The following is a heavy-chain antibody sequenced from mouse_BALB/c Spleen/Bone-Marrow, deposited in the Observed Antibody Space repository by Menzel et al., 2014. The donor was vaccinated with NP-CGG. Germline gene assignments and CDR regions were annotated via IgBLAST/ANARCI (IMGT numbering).Heavy chain of an antibody. CDR3: ARESTANGGYFDY. J-gene: IGHJ2*01. D-gene: IGHD1-2*01. CDR1: GYTFTSYW. V-gene: IGHV1-87*01. Sequence: VQLQQSGAELARPGASVKLSCKASGYTFTSYWMQWVKQRPGQGLEWIGAIYPGDGDTRYTQKFKDKATLTADKSSSTDYIQLSSLASEDSAVYYCARESTANGGYFDYWGQGTTLTVSS. CDR2: IYPGDGDT.